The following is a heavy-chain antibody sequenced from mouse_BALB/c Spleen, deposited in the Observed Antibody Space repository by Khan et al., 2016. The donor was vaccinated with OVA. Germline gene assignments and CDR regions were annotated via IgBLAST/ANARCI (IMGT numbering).Heavy chain of an antibody. Sequence: EVQLQESGPGLVKPSQSLSLTCTVTGYSFTSDYAWNWIRQFPGNRLEWMGYINYSGSTSNKPSLKSRMSITRDTYKNPTFLQLNSVTTEDTATYYCVRGRSYWGQGTLVTVSA. J-gene: IGHJ3*01. CDR2: INYSGST. CDR1: GYSFTSDYA. CDR3: VRGRSY. V-gene: IGHV3-2*02.